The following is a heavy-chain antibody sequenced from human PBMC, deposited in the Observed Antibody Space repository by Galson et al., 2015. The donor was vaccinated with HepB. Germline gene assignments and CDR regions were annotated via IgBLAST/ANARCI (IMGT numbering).Heavy chain of an antibody. CDR3: ARFYGSGSFYYYYYYMDV. J-gene: IGHJ6*03. Sequence: SVKVSCKASGYTFTSYGISWVRQAPGQGLEWMGWISAYNGNTNYAQKLQGRVTMTTDTSTSTAYMELRSLRSDDTAVYYCARFYGSGSFYYYYYYMDVWGKGTTVTVSS. CDR2: ISAYNGNT. V-gene: IGHV1-18*01. D-gene: IGHD3-10*01. CDR1: GYTFTSYG.